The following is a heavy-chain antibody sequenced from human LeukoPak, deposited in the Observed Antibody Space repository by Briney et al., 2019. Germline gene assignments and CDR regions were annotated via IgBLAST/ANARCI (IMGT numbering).Heavy chain of an antibody. CDR1: GGSISSINW. D-gene: IGHD3-10*01. Sequence: SETLSLTCAVSGGSISSINWWSWVRQPPGKGLEWIWVIYHSGSTNYNPSLKSRVTISVDKSKNQFSLKLSSVTAADTAAYYCERVWFGELLYYFDYWGQGTLVTVSS. CDR3: ERVWFGELLYYFDY. CDR2: IYHSGST. V-gene: IGHV4-4*02. J-gene: IGHJ4*02.